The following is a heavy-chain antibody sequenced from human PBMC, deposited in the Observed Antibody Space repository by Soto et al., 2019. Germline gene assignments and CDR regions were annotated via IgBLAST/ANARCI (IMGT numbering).Heavy chain of an antibody. CDR3: ARAPLYGDYYYGMDV. D-gene: IGHD4-17*01. V-gene: IGHV1-2*04. J-gene: IGHJ6*02. CDR1: GYTFTGYY. Sequence: GASVKVSCKASGYTFTGYYMHCVRQAPGQGLEWMGWINPNSGGTNYAQKFQGWVTMTRDTSISTAYMELSRLRSDDTAVYYCARAPLYGDYYYGMDVWGQGTTVTVSS. CDR2: INPNSGGT.